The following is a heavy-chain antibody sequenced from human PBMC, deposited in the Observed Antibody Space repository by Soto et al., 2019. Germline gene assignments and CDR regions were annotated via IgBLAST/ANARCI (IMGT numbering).Heavy chain of an antibody. Sequence: QPXGARGRSCVGSGCNYGTFARHWVRQAADKGLEWVALVSYDGSEKYFVDSVKGRFTISRDDSGNTLYLHMSSLRADDTAAYYCAKDWTDADYVYGTEVWGNGTRGVVSS. CDR2: VSYDGSEK. V-gene: IGHV3-33*05. D-gene: IGHD1-1*01. J-gene: IGHJ6*04. CDR1: GCNYGTFA. CDR3: AKDWTDADYVYGTEV.